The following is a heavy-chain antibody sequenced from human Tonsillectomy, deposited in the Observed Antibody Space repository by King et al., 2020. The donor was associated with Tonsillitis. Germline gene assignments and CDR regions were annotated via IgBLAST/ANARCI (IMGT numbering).Heavy chain of an antibody. Sequence: QLVQSGAEVKKPGESLRISCKGSGYSFINYWISWVRQMPGKGLEWMGKIDPSDSYTKYSPSYQGHVTISADRSISTAYLQWVSLKASDTAMYYCARQSGSYDDYYYSGMDVWGQGTTVTVSS. CDR1: GYSFINYW. CDR3: ARQSGSYDDYYYSGMDV. CDR2: IDPSDSYT. J-gene: IGHJ6*02. V-gene: IGHV5-10-1*01. D-gene: IGHD1-26*01.